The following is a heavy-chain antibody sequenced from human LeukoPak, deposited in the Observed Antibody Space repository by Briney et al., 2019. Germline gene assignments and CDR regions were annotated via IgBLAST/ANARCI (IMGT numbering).Heavy chain of an antibody. Sequence: NPSETLSLTCTVSGGSISSYYWSWIRQPPGKGLEWIGYIYYSGSTNYNPSLKSRVTISVDTSKNQFSLKLSSVTAADTAVYYCARFQRYYYDSSGYTHWGQGTLVTVSS. J-gene: IGHJ4*02. CDR1: GGSISSYY. V-gene: IGHV4-59*08. CDR2: IYYSGST. CDR3: ARFQRYYYDSSGYTH. D-gene: IGHD3-22*01.